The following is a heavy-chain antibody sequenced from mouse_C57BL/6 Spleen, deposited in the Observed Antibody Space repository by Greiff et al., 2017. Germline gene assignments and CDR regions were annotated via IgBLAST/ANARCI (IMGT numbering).Heavy chain of an antibody. CDR2: IYPGSGST. J-gene: IGHJ4*01. CDR3: ARKNWGDCMDY. D-gene: IGHD4-1*01. Sequence: VKLQQPGAELVKPGASVKMSCKASGYTFTSYWITWVKQRPGQGLEWIGDIYPGSGSTNYNGKFKSKATLTVDTSSSTAYMQLSSLTSEDSAVYYCARKNWGDCMDYWGQGTSVTVSS. V-gene: IGHV1-55*01. CDR1: GYTFTSYW.